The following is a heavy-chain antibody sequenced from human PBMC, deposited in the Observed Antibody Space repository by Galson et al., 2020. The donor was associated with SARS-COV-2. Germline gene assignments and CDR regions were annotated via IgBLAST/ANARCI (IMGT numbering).Heavy chain of an antibody. CDR1: GFTFSDYA. Sequence: GGSLRLSCVASGFTFSDYAMTWVRQAPGKGMQSVSSIGASATYTYYTDSVKGRFTISRDNFKDTLYLQMNSLRVEDTAMYYCAKDMGSAWYSPDHWGLGTLVNVSS. J-gene: IGHJ4*02. V-gene: IGHV3-23*01. CDR2: IGASATYT. CDR3: AKDMGSAWYSPDH. D-gene: IGHD6-19*01.